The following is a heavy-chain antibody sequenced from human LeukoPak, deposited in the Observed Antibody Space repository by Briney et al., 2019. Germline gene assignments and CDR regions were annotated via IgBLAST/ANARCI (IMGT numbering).Heavy chain of an antibody. J-gene: IGHJ4*02. V-gene: IGHV4-39*07. D-gene: IGHD3-10*01. CDR3: ARGLNYYGSGSYYDY. CDR2: INHSEST. Sequence: SETLSLSCTVSGGSISSGGYYWSWIRQPPGKGLEWIGEINHSESTNYNPSLKSRVTISVDTSKNQFSLKLSSVTAADTAVYYCARGLNYYGSGSYYDYWGQGTLVTVSS. CDR1: GGSISSGGYY.